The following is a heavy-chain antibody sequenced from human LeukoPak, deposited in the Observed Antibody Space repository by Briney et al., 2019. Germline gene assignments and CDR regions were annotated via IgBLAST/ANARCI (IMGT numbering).Heavy chain of an antibody. V-gene: IGHV1-18*01. Sequence: ASVKLFCMSSGYTFTSYGISWVRQPPEQGLEWMGWISAYNGNTNYAQKLQGRVTMTTDTSTSTAYMELRSLRSDDTAVYYCARARGPAGHYYYYMDVWGKGTTVTVSS. CDR3: ARARGPAGHYYYYMDV. D-gene: IGHD3-10*01. CDR2: ISAYNGNT. CDR1: GYTFTSYG. J-gene: IGHJ6*03.